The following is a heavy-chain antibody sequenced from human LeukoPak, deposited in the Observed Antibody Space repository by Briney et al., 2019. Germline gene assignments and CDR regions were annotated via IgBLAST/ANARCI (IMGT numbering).Heavy chain of an antibody. D-gene: IGHD3-10*01. Sequence: GESQKISCKASGYSFSDYWIGWVRQMPVKGLESMGTIYPGDSDTRYSPSFQGQVTISADKSITTAYLQWSSLKASDSAMYYCARRRGQLWSDAFDMWGQGTMVTVSS. CDR3: ARRRGQLWSDAFDM. J-gene: IGHJ3*02. CDR1: GYSFSDYW. CDR2: IYPGDSDT. V-gene: IGHV5-51*01.